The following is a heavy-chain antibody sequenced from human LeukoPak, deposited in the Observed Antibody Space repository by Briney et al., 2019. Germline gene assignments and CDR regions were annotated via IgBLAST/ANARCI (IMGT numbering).Heavy chain of an antibody. D-gene: IGHD4-23*01. CDR1: GFDLTTYA. CDR3: TRCMVIQGWCNWYDP. CDR2: IRIGGGGT. J-gene: IGHJ5*02. Sequence: SGGSLRLSCAASGFDLTTYAMTWVRQAPAKGLEWVSSIRIGGGGTYYADSVKGRFTISRDNSENTLHLQMNNLRVEDTARYFCTRCMVIQGWCNWYDPWGQGTLVTVSS. V-gene: IGHV3-23*01.